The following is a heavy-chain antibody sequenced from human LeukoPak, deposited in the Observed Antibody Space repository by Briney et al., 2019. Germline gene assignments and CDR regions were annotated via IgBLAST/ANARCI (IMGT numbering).Heavy chain of an antibody. J-gene: IGHJ4*02. Sequence: GGSLRLSCVASGFNFSTYWMNWVRQAPGKGLEWVSYISRSGSTIYYADSVKGRFTISRGNAKNSLYLQMNSLRAEDTAVYYCARAGKGLIPNFDYWGQGTLVTVSS. CDR1: GFNFSTYW. V-gene: IGHV3-48*01. CDR3: ARAGKGLIPNFDY. D-gene: IGHD3-10*01. CDR2: ISRSGSTI.